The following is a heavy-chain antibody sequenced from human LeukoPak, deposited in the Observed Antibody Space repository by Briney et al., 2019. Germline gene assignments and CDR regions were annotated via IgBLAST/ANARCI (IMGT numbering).Heavy chain of an antibody. CDR2: IYYSGTT. J-gene: IGHJ4*02. CDR3: ARTDPGEPYYYILTGYYFDY. CDR1: GDSISTYY. V-gene: IGHV4-59*08. D-gene: IGHD3-9*01. Sequence: SETLSLTCTVSGDSISTYYWSWIRQPPGKGLEWIGYIYYSGTTNYNPSLKSRVTISVDTSKNQFSLKLSSVTAADTAVYYCARTDPGEPYYYILTGYYFDYWGQGTLVTVSS.